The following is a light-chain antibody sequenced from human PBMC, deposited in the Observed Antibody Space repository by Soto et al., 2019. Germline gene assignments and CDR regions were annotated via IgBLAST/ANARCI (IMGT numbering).Light chain of an antibody. Sequence: EIVLTQSPGTLSLSPGERATLSCRASQSVSSSYLAWYQQKPGQAPRLLIYGASSRATGIPDRFSGSGSGTDFTLTISRLEPEDFAXYYXXQYGSSPFTFGPGTKVDIK. CDR3: XQYGSSPFT. V-gene: IGKV3-20*01. J-gene: IGKJ3*01. CDR1: QSVSSSY. CDR2: GAS.